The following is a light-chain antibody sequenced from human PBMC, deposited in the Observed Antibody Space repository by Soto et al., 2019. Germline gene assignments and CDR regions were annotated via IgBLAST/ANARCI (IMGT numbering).Light chain of an antibody. V-gene: IGKV4-1*01. CDR2: WAS. Sequence: ILLTKFQDSLPWSLGGRAAINGKSSKPVLNLSANKSSSIWYQPKPGQPPVLLIHWASIRASGVPERFSGSGSGTDFSLTISGVQAEDVAFYYCQQFYAVPRTFGPGTKLNIK. CDR1: KPVLNLSANKSS. J-gene: IGKJ3*01. CDR3: QQFYAVPRT.